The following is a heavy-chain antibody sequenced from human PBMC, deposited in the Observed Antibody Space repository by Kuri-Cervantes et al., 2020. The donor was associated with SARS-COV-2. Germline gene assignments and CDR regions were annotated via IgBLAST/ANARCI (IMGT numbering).Heavy chain of an antibody. J-gene: IGHJ4*02. CDR1: GGSISSSSYY. V-gene: IGHV4-39*07. Sequence: SETLSLTCTVSGGSISSSSYYWGWIRQPPGKGLEWIGSIYYSGSTYYNPSLKSRVTISVDTSKNQFSLKLSSVTAADTAVYYCARAVIKGGFREFFDYWGQGTLVTVSS. CDR3: ARAVIKGGFREFFDY. D-gene: IGHD3-10*01. CDR2: IYYSGST.